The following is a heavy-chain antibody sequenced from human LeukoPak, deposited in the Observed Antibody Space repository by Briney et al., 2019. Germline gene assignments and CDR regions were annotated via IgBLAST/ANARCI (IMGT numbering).Heavy chain of an antibody. Sequence: PGGSLRLSCAASGFTFSSYGMHWVRQAPGKGLEWVAFIRYDGSNKYYADSVKGRFTISRDNSENTLYLQMNSLRAEDTAVYYCAKGGYYGSGRSTPWYYYMDVWGKGTTVTVSS. J-gene: IGHJ6*03. D-gene: IGHD3-10*01. V-gene: IGHV3-30*02. CDR2: IRYDGSNK. CDR3: AKGGYYGSGRSTPWYYYMDV. CDR1: GFTFSSYG.